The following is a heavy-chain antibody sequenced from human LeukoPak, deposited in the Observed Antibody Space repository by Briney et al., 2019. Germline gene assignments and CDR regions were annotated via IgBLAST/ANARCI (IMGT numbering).Heavy chain of an antibody. CDR1: GYTFTGYY. J-gene: IGHJ4*02. V-gene: IGHV1-2*02. Sequence: ASVKVSCKASGYTFTGYYMHWVRQAPGQGLEWMGWINPNSGGTNYAQKFQGRVTMTRDTSISAAYMELSRLRSDDTAVYYCARPVYDSSGPSGYWGQGTLVTVSS. D-gene: IGHD3-22*01. CDR3: ARPVYDSSGPSGY. CDR2: INPNSGGT.